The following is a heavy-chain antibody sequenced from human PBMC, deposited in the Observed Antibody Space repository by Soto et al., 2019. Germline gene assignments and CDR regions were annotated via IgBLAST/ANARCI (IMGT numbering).Heavy chain of an antibody. CDR3: ARAPRYSRSPGRAFDI. Sequence: GASVKVSCKASGYTFTSYGISWVRQAPGQGLEWMGWISAYNGNTNYAQKLQGRVTMTTDTSTSTAYMELRSLRSDDTAVYYCARAPRYSRSPGRAFDIWGQGTMVTVSS. V-gene: IGHV1-18*01. D-gene: IGHD6-6*01. J-gene: IGHJ3*02. CDR2: ISAYNGNT. CDR1: GYTFTSYG.